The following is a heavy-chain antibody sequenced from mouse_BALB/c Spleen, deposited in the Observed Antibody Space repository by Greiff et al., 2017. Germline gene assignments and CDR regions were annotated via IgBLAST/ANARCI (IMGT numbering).Heavy chain of an antibody. CDR2: IYPGDGDT. CDR3: ARGELGLLAY. V-gene: IGHV1-80*01. Sequence: VQLQESGAELVRPGSSVKISCKASGYAFSSYWMNWVKQRPGQGLEWIGQIYPGDGDTNYNGKFKGKATLTADKSSSTAYMQLSSLTSEDSAVYFCARGELGLLAYWGQGTLVTVSA. D-gene: IGHD4-1*01. J-gene: IGHJ3*01. CDR1: GYAFSSYW.